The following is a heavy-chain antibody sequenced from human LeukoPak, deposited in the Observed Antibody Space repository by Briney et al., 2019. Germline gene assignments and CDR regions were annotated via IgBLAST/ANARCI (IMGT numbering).Heavy chain of an antibody. J-gene: IGHJ4*02. V-gene: IGHV4-59*11. Sequence: SETLSLTCTVSGGSISSHYWSWIRQPPGKGLEGLGYIYYSGSTNYNPSLKSRVTISVDTSKNQFSLKLSSVTAADTAVYYCARGFSRNYGDYLVPYFDYWGQGTLVTVSS. CDR2: IYYSGST. D-gene: IGHD4-17*01. CDR1: GGSISSHY. CDR3: ARGFSRNYGDYLVPYFDY.